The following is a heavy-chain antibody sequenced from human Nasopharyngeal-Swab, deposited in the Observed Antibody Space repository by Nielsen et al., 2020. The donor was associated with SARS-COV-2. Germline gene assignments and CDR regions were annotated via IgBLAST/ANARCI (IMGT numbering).Heavy chain of an antibody. Sequence: KVSCKASGYSFTSYWIGWVRQMPGKGLEWMGIIYPGDSDTSYSPSFRGQVTISADTSIRTAYLQWSSLKASDTAVYYCARADTTVFGVFTNYLPNWFDPWGQGTLVTVSS. D-gene: IGHD3-3*01. CDR3: ARADTTVFGVFTNYLPNWFDP. CDR2: IYPGDSDT. CDR1: GYSFTSYW. J-gene: IGHJ5*02. V-gene: IGHV5-51*01.